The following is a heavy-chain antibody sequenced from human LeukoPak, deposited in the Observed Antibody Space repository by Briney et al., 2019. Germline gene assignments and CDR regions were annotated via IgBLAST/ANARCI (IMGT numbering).Heavy chain of an antibody. CDR2: IKQDGSEK. D-gene: IGHD2-2*01. CDR3: AREKEGYCSRTSCYLDYYYYYMDV. Sequence: PGGSLRLSCAASGFTFSRYWMTWVRQAPGKGLEWVANIKQDGSEKYYVDSVKGRFTISRDNAKNSLYLQVNSLRAEDTAVYYCAREKEGYCSRTSCYLDYYYYYMDVWGKGTTVTISS. V-gene: IGHV3-7*01. J-gene: IGHJ6*03. CDR1: GFTFSRYW.